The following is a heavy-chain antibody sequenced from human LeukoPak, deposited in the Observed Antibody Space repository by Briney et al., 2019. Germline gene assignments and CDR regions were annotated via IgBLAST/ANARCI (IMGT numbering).Heavy chain of an antibody. CDR2: IRSDSSTI. CDR3: AKGSAGYSSTWDRYFDY. Sequence: GGSLRLSCAASGFTFSNYNMLWVRQAPGKGLEWVSYIRSDSSTIYYAASVKGRFTISRDNGQNSLFLQMTSLRVDDTAVYYCAKGSAGYSSTWDRYFDYWGQGTLVTVSS. D-gene: IGHD6-13*01. V-gene: IGHV3-48*01. J-gene: IGHJ4*02. CDR1: GFTFSNYN.